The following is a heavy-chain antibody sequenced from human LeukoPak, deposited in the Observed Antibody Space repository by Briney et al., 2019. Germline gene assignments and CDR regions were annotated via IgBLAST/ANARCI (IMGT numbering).Heavy chain of an antibody. Sequence: SVKVSCKASGGTFSSYAISWVRQAPGQGLEWMGGIIPIFGTANYAQKFQGRVTITADESTSTAYMELSSLRSEDTAVYYCAREHSGGSDRTALGGWGQGTLVNVSS. CDR1: GGTFSSYA. V-gene: IGHV1-69*13. D-gene: IGHD3-16*01. J-gene: IGHJ4*02. CDR2: IIPIFGTA. CDR3: AREHSGGSDRTALGG.